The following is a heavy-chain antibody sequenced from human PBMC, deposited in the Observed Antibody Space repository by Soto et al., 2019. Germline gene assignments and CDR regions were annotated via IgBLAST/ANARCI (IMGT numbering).Heavy chain of an antibody. J-gene: IGHJ5*02. D-gene: IGHD6-13*01. CDR3: ARGIAAVWWFDP. Sequence: SETLSLTCTVSGGSISSYYWSWIRQPPGKGLEWIGYIYYSGSTNYNPSLKSRITISVNTSKNHFSLKLSSVTAADTAVYYCARGIAAVWWFDPWGQGTLVTVSS. CDR2: IYYSGST. CDR1: GGSISSYY. V-gene: IGHV4-59*01.